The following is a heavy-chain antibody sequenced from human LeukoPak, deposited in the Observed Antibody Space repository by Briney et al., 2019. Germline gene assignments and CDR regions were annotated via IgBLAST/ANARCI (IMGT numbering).Heavy chain of an antibody. Sequence: GASVKVSCKASGYTFSHYAVLWVGQAPGPPLEWTGGISAGIGNTKYSQDFQGRVSITRDTSASTAYMELGSLRSEDMAVYYCARGRWTSHTVGYYFDHWGQGTLVTVSS. D-gene: IGHD2-8*02. J-gene: IGHJ4*02. V-gene: IGHV1-3*03. CDR3: ARGRWTSHTVGYYFDH. CDR1: GYTFSHYA. CDR2: ISAGIGNT.